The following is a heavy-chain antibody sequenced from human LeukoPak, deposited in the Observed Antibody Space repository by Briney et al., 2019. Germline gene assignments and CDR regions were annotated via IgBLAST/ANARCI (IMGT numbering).Heavy chain of an antibody. Sequence: PGGSLRLSCAASGFTVSSYAMHWVRQAPGKGLEYVSAISSNGGSTYYANSVKGRFTISRDNSKNTLYLQMGSLRAEDMAVYYCARDEGYYDSSGYYYAFDYWGQGTLVTVSS. D-gene: IGHD3-22*01. CDR3: ARDEGYYDSSGYYYAFDY. V-gene: IGHV3-64*01. CDR1: GFTVSSYA. J-gene: IGHJ4*02. CDR2: ISSNGGST.